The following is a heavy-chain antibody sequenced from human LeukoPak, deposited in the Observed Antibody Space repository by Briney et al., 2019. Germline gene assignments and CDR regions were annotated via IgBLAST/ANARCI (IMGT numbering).Heavy chain of an antibody. CDR2: IIPIFGTA. Sequence: SVKVSCKASGGTFSSYAISWVRQAPGQGLEWMGGIIPIFGTANYAQKLQGRVTMTTDTSTSTAYMELRSLRSDDTAVYYCARKSMNGAFDIWGQGTMVTVSS. CDR1: GGTFSSYA. J-gene: IGHJ3*02. D-gene: IGHD2/OR15-2a*01. V-gene: IGHV1-69*05. CDR3: ARKSMNGAFDI.